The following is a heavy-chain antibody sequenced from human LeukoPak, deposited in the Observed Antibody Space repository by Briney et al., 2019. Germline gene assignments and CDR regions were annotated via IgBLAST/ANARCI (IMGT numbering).Heavy chain of an antibody. J-gene: IGHJ5*02. CDR3: ARESGGSGSYTWFDP. CDR1: GFTFSSYS. Sequence: GGSLGLSCAASGFTFSSYSMNWVRQAPGKGLEWVSSISSSSSYIYYADSVKGRFTISRDNAKNSLYLQMNSLRAEDTAVYYCARESGGSGSYTWFDPWGQGTLVTVSS. D-gene: IGHD3-10*01. CDR2: ISSSSSYI. V-gene: IGHV3-21*01.